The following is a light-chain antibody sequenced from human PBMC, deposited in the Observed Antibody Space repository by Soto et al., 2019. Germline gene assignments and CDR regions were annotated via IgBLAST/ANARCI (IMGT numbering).Light chain of an antibody. V-gene: IGLV2-23*01. Sequence: QSALTQPASVSGSPGQSSTISCTGTSSDIGSCNLVSWCQQHPGKAPRLMISEGTKRPSGISNRCSGSKSGNTASLTISCLQAEDEADYYCCSFVHIPTTYVFGTGTKVTVL. J-gene: IGLJ1*01. CDR2: EGT. CDR1: SSDIGSCNL. CDR3: CSFVHIPTTYV.